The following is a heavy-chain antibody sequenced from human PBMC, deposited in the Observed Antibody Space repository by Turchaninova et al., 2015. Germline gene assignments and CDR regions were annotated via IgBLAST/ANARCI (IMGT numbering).Heavy chain of an antibody. V-gene: IGHV1-2*04. CDR1: GDTCTNHK. J-gene: IGHJ3*01. D-gene: IGHD3-10*01. CDR2: INPNSGDT. Sequence: VQLVQSGAEGEKPGAPVRVPWKAVGDTCTNHKLHWVQPAPGQGLEWMGWINPNSGDTHYAQKFQGWVTLTGDTSITTVYMELTWLRSDDTAIYYCSRDCQDYYGSGNCLDAFDVWGQGTMVTASS. CDR3: SRDCQDYYGSGNCLDAFDV.